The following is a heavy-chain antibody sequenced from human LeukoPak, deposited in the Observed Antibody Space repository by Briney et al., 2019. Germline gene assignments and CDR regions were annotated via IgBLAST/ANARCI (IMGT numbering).Heavy chain of an antibody. CDR2: IYHSGST. Sequence: SETLSLTCAVSGGSISSSNWWSWVRQPPGKGLEWIGEIYHSGSTNYNPPLKSRVTISLDKSKNQFSLNLTSVTAADTAVYYCARASHWNQLHYFDYWGQGTLVTVSS. V-gene: IGHV4-4*02. CDR1: GGSISSSNW. D-gene: IGHD1-1*01. CDR3: ARASHWNQLHYFDY. J-gene: IGHJ4*02.